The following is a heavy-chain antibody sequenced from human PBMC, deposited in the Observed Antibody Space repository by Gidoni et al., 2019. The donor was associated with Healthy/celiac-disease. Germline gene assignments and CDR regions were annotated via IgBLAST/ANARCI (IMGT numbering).Heavy chain of an antibody. D-gene: IGHD4-17*01. CDR2: IYYSGST. J-gene: IGHJ4*02. CDR3: ARMTVTTDIDY. V-gene: IGHV4-39*01. CDR1: GGSISSSSYY. Sequence: QLQLPESGPGLVKPSETLSLTCTVSGGSISSSSYYWGWIRQPPGKGLEWIGSIYYSGSTYYNPSLKSRVTISVDTSKNQFSLKLSSVTAADTAVYYCARMTVTTDIDYWGQGTLVTVSS.